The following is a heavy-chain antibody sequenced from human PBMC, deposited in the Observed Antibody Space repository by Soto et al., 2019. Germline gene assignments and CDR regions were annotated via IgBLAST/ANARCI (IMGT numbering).Heavy chain of an antibody. CDR1: GFTFSDYY. CDR3: AXVVTIFGVVRKDYGMDV. CDR2: ISSSSSYT. J-gene: IGHJ6*02. V-gene: IGHV3-11*06. Sequence: GGSLRLSCAASGFTFSDYYMSWIRQAPGKGLEWVSYISSSSSYTNYADSVKGRFTISRDNAKNSLYLQMNSLRAEDTAVYYCAXVVTIFGVVRKDYGMDVWGQGTTVTVSS. D-gene: IGHD3-3*01.